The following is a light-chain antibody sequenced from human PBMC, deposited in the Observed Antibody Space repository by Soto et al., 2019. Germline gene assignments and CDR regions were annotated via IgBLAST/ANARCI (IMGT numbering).Light chain of an antibody. J-gene: IGKJ4*01. Sequence: DIVMTQSPLSLPVTPGEPASISCRSSQSLLHSNGYNYLDWYLQKPGQSPQLLIYLGSNRASGVPDRFSGSGSGTDLTLKISRVEAEDVGVYYCMQALQTRATFGGWKKVEIK. CDR2: LGS. CDR1: QSLLHSNGYNY. V-gene: IGKV2-28*01. CDR3: MQALQTRAT.